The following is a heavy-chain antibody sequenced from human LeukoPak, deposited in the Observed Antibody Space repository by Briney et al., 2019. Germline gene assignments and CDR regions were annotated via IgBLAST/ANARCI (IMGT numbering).Heavy chain of an antibody. CDR1: GFTFSSYE. Sequence: PGGSLRLSCAASGFTFSSYEMNWVRQAPGRGLEWVSYISSSGGTIYYADSVKGRFTISRDNAKNSLYLQMSSLRAEDTAVYYCARQYSYDSRYFDYWGQGTLATVSS. V-gene: IGHV3-48*03. CDR2: ISSSGGTI. J-gene: IGHJ4*02. D-gene: IGHD5-18*01. CDR3: ARQYSYDSRYFDY.